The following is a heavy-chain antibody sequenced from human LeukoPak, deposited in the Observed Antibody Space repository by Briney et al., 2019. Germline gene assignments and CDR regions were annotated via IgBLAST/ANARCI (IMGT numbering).Heavy chain of an antibody. D-gene: IGHD3-22*01. CDR3: ARDSLTYYYDSSGYFGGYYYYYMDV. CDR1: GFTFSSYA. Sequence: GGSLRLSCAASGFTFSSYAMHWVRQAPGKGLEYVSAISSNGGSTYYANSVKGRFTISRDNSKNTLYLQMGSLRAEDMAVYYCARDSLTYYYDSSGYFGGYYYYYMDVWGKGTTVTISS. CDR2: ISSNGGST. V-gene: IGHV3-64*01. J-gene: IGHJ6*03.